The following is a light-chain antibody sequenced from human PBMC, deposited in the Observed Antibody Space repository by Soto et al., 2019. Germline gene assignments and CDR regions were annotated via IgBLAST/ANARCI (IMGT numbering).Light chain of an antibody. CDR2: AAS. CDR3: QQAHSFPLT. V-gene: IGKV1-12*01. CDR1: QDIFTW. J-gene: IGKJ4*01. Sequence: DIQMTQSPSSVSASVGDRVSITCRASQDIFTWLGWYQQKPGKAPKLLISAASDLQSGVPSRFSGSGSGTDFTLTISSLQPEDYATYHCQQAHSFPLTFGGGTKVEIK.